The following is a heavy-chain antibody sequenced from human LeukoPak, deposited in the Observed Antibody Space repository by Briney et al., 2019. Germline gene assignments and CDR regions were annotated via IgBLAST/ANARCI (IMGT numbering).Heavy chain of an antibody. CDR3: ARRAVAAFGPWFDP. CDR1: GYTFTGSY. D-gene: IGHD6-19*01. J-gene: IGHJ5*02. Sequence: ASVKVSCKASGYTFTGSYLHWVRQAPGQGLEWLGRINPDSGGTNYARKFQGRVTMTRDTSISTAYMELTSLTSDDTAVYYCARRAVAAFGPWFDPWGQGTLVTVSS. CDR2: INPDSGGT. V-gene: IGHV1-2*02.